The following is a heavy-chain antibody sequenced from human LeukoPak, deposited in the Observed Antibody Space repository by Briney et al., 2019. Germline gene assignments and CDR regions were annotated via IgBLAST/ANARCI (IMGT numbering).Heavy chain of an antibody. V-gene: IGHV4-34*01. J-gene: IGHJ4*02. CDR3: ARTADYGDFYDY. D-gene: IGHD4-17*01. Sequence: SETLSLTCAVYGRHFSGHFWRWIRQPPGKGPEGIGEINHSGSTNYNPSLKSRVTISVDTSKNQCSLKLSSVTAADTAVYYCARTADYGDFYDYWGQGTLVTVSS. CDR1: GRHFSGHF. CDR2: INHSGST.